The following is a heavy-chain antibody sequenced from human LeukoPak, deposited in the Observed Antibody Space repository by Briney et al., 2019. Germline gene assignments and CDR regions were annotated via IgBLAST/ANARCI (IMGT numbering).Heavy chain of an antibody. D-gene: IGHD3-22*01. J-gene: IGHJ5*02. CDR1: GGSISSYY. CDR2: IYYSGST. V-gene: IGHV4-59*01. Sequence: SETLSLTCTVPGGSISSYYWSWIRQPPGKGLEWIGYIYYSGSTNYNPSLKSRVTISVDTSKNQFSLKLSSVTAADTAVYYCARTSSSGYYFRWFDPWGQGTLVTVSS. CDR3: ARTSSSGYYFRWFDP.